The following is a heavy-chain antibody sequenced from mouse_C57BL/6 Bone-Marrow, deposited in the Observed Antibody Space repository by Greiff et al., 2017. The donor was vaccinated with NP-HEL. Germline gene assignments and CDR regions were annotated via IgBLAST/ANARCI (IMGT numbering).Heavy chain of an antibody. Sequence: QVHVKQSGAELVKPGASVKMSCKASGYTFTSYWITWVKQRPGQGLEWIGDIYPGSGSTNYNEKFKSKATLTVDTSSSTAYMQLSSLTSEDSAVYYCAYYYGSYYAMDYWGQGTSVTVSS. CDR2: IYPGSGST. D-gene: IGHD1-1*01. CDR3: AYYYGSYYAMDY. J-gene: IGHJ4*01. V-gene: IGHV1-55*01. CDR1: GYTFTSYW.